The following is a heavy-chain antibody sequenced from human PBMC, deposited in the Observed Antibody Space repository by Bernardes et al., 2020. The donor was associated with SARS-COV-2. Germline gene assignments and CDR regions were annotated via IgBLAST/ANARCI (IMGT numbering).Heavy chain of an antibody. D-gene: IGHD1-1*01. V-gene: IGHV1-2*02. J-gene: IGHJ6*02. CDR1: GYTFTGYY. CDR2: INPNSGGT. CDR3: AKDLGKGTRSYYGMDV. Sequence: ASVKVSCKASGYTFTGYYIHWVRQAPGQGLEWMGWINPNSGGTIYAQKFQGRVTMTRDTSISTAYMELSRLRSDDTAMYYCAKDLGKGTRSYYGMDVWGQGTTVTVSS.